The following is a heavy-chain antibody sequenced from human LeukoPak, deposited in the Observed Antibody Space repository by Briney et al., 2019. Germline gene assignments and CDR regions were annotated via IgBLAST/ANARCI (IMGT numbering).Heavy chain of an antibody. CDR2: IYPRDSDT. Sequence: GESLKISCEASGYTFTHQWIGWVRQMPGTGLEWVGIIYPRDSDTIYSPSFQGHVTISADTSINTAYLEWRSLEASDTAMYYCARHSDFVGAIWGQGTQVTVSS. D-gene: IGHD3-16*01. J-gene: IGHJ4*02. V-gene: IGHV5-51*01. CDR1: GYTFTHQW. CDR3: ARHSDFVGAI.